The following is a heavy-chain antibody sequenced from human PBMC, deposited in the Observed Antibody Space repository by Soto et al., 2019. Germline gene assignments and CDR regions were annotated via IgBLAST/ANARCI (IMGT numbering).Heavy chain of an antibody. Sequence: SETLSLTCSVSGASIYNGGYFWSWIRQSPGTGLEWIGEINHSGSTNYNPSLKSRVTISVDTSKNQFSLRLTSVTAADTAVYYCARDKITGLFDYWGQGTLVTVSS. D-gene: IGHD2-8*02. CDR1: GASIYNGGYF. J-gene: IGHJ4*02. V-gene: IGHV4-34*01. CDR3: ARDKITGLFDY. CDR2: INHSGST.